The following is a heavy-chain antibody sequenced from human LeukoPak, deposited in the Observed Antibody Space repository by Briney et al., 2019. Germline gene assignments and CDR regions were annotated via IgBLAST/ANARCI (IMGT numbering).Heavy chain of an antibody. D-gene: IGHD6-19*01. J-gene: IGHJ3*02. CDR1: GFTFSSYW. CDR3: ARKTHVTGTYAFDI. Sequence: GGSLRLSCAASGFTFSSYWMTWVRQAPGKGLEWVTNIKQDGSEKYYVDSAKGRFTISRDNAKNSLYLQMNSLRAEDTAVYYCARKTHVTGTYAFDIWGQGTVVTVSS. CDR2: IKQDGSEK. V-gene: IGHV3-7*01.